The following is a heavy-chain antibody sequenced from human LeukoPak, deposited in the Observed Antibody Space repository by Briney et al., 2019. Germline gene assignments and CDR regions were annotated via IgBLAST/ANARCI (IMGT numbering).Heavy chain of an antibody. CDR3: AKARTKVATVTYFDY. V-gene: IGHV3-30*18. CDR2: ISHDGSNK. Sequence: PGGSLRLSCAASGFTFSSYGMHWVRQAPGKGLEWVAVISHDGSNKYYADSVKGRFTISRDNSKNTLYLQMNSLRAEDTAVYYCAKARTKVATVTYFDYWGQGTLVTVSS. J-gene: IGHJ4*02. D-gene: IGHD5-12*01. CDR1: GFTFSSYG.